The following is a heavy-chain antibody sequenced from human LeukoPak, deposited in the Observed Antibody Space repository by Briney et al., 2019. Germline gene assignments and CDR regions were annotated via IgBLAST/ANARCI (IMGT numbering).Heavy chain of an antibody. Sequence: GGSLRLSCAASGFTFSSYSMNWVRQAPGKGLEWVSSISSSSSYIYYADSVKGRFTISRDNAKNSLYLQMNSLRAEDTAVYYCATYYYDSSGYYAYFDYWGQRTLVTVSS. CDR3: ATYYYDSSGYYAYFDY. CDR1: GFTFSSYS. J-gene: IGHJ4*02. CDR2: ISSSSSYI. V-gene: IGHV3-21*01. D-gene: IGHD3-22*01.